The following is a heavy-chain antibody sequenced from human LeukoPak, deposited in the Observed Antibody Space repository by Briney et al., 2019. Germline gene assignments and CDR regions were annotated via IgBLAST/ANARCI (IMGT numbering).Heavy chain of an antibody. V-gene: IGHV7-4-1*02. CDR2: VNTNTGNP. CDR3: ARDPRAYDSSGEDY. CDR1: GYTFTSYA. J-gene: IGHJ4*02. Sequence: ASVKVSCKASGYTFTSYAMNWVRQAPGQGLEWMGWVNTNTGNPTYAQGFTGRFVFSLDTSVSTAYLQISSLKAEDTAVYYCARDPRAYDSSGEDYWGQGTLVTVSS. D-gene: IGHD3-22*01.